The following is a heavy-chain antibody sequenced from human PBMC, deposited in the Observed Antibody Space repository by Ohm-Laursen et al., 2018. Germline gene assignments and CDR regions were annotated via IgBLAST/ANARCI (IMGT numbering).Heavy chain of an antibody. J-gene: IGHJ4*02. V-gene: IGHV3-30*02. CDR2: IRYDGINE. Sequence: SLRLSCTASGFIFGNYDMHWVRQAPGKGLEWMAVIRYDGINEYYGASVKGRFTISRDNSKNTLFLQMNSLRAEDTAAYYCAKDATLTYYYDSSGYNGPYYFDYWGQGTLVTVSS. CDR3: AKDATLTYYYDSSGYNGPYYFDY. D-gene: IGHD3-22*01. CDR1: GFIFGNYD.